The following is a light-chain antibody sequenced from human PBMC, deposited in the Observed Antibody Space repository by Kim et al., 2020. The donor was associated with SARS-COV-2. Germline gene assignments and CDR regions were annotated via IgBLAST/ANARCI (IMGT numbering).Light chain of an antibody. V-gene: IGKV4-1*01. Sequence: APITYKSSQSVLSTSNNKSYLSWYQHQPGQPPQVLISCASIQGSGVPARFSGIGSWTDFTLTISMLQAEDAALYYCQQYSSTPYTFGQGTKLEI. CDR3: QQYSSTPYT. J-gene: IGKJ2*01. CDR1: QSVLSTSNNKSY. CDR2: CAS.